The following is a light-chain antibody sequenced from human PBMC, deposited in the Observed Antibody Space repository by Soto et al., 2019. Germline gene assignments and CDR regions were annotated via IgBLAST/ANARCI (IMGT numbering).Light chain of an antibody. V-gene: IGKV3-11*01. Sequence: PGERATLSCRASQSVSSYLAWYQQKPGQAPRLLIYDASNRATGIPARFSGSGSGTDFTLTISSLEPEDFAVYYCQQRSNWPGFTFGPGTKVDIK. CDR1: QSVSSY. CDR2: DAS. CDR3: QQRSNWPGFT. J-gene: IGKJ3*01.